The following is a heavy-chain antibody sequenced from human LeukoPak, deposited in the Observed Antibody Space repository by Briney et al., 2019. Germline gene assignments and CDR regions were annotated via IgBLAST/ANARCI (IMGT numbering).Heavy chain of an antibody. CDR3: TRGYWYFDL. V-gene: IGHV3-21*01. CDR1: GFTFSTYS. J-gene: IGHJ2*01. CDR2: ITSSSSYI. Sequence: GGSLRLSCAAPGFTFSTYSMNWVRQAPGKGLEWVSSITSSSSYIYYAYSVKGRFTISRDNAKNSLYLQMNSLRAEDTAVYYCTRGYWYFDLWGRGTLVTVSS.